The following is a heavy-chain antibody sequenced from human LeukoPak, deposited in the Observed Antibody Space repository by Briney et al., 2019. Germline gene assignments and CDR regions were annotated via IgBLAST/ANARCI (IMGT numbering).Heavy chain of an antibody. J-gene: IGHJ4*02. D-gene: IGHD3-10*01. CDR3: ARGPLYEYGSGTFVN. CDR1: GGSITTFF. V-gene: IGHV4-59*01. CDR2: IYYSGST. Sequence: SETLSLTCSVSGGSITTFFWYWIRQPPGKGLEWIGSIYYSGSTHYNPSLKSRVTVSQDTSRNRVSLRLTSVTAADTAVYYCARGPLYEYGSGTFVNWGQGTLVTVSS.